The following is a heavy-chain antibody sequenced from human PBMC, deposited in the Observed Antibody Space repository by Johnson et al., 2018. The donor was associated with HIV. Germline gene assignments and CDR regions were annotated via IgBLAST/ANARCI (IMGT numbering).Heavy chain of an antibody. Sequence: VQLVESGGGLVQPGGSLRLSCAASGSTFSNYWMHWVRQAPGKGLVWVSRISSDGTDTYYADSVKGRFTISRDNARNTMFVQMQSLRDEDTAVYYCARSGPNWAFDFWGQGTMVTVSS. CDR3: ARSGPNWAFDF. J-gene: IGHJ3*01. CDR2: ISSDGTDT. V-gene: IGHV3-74*02. D-gene: IGHD1-1*01. CDR1: GSTFSNYW.